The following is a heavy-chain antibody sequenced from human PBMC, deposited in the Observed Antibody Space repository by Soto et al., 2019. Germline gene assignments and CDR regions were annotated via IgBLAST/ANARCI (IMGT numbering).Heavy chain of an antibody. Sequence: VQLVESGGGLVQPGGSLRLSCAASGFTVSSNYMSWVRQAPGKGLEWVSVIYSGGSTYYADSVKGRFTISRDNSKNTLYLQMNSLRAEDTAVYYCARDPDYSNYGGPFDYWGQGTLVTVSS. CDR1: GFTVSSNY. D-gene: IGHD4-4*01. CDR2: IYSGGST. V-gene: IGHV3-66*01. CDR3: ARDPDYSNYGGPFDY. J-gene: IGHJ4*02.